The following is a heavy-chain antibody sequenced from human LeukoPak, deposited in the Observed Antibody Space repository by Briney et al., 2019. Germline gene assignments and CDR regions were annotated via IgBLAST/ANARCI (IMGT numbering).Heavy chain of an antibody. J-gene: IGHJ6*03. CDR2: IYYSGSS. CDR3: ARVPRSYYYYYYMDV. Sequence: SETLSLTCNVSGGSISGYHWSWIRQPPGKGLEWLGYIYYSGSSNYNPSLKSRVTISAATSKNQFSLKLSSVTAADTAVYYCARVPRSYYYYYYMDVWGKGTTVTVSS. CDR1: GGSISGYH. V-gene: IGHV4-59*01.